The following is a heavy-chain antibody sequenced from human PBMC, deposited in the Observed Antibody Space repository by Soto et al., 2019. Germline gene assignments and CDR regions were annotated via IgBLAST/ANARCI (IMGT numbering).Heavy chain of an antibody. CDR1: GFTFSNYR. D-gene: IGHD3-10*01. J-gene: IGHJ4*02. V-gene: IGHV3-21*01. CDR3: KKDYGSGRHY. CDR2: ISSGSSFI. Sequence: EVQLVESGGGLVKPGGSLRLSCAASGFTFSNYRMNWIRQAPGKGLEWVSSISSGSSFIYYADSVKGRFTISRDNAKNLPDSQMNSPGAQDTAGYYCKKDYGSGRHYWGQGTLVTVSS.